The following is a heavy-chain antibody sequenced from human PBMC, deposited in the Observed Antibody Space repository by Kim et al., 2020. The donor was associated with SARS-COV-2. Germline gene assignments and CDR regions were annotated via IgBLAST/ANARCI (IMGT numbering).Heavy chain of an antibody. CDR1: GFTFSSYG. D-gene: IGHD1-20*01. CDR2: ISPSGTTV. CDR3: ARDARGVLTATTFDH. Sequence: GGSLRLSCAASGFTFSSYGMNWVRQAPGRGLEWLSYISPSGTTVSYADSVDGRFTISRDNAQDSLYLQMDSPRDEDTAVYYCARDARGVLTATTFDHWGRGTLVTVSS. V-gene: IGHV3-48*02. J-gene: IGHJ5*02.